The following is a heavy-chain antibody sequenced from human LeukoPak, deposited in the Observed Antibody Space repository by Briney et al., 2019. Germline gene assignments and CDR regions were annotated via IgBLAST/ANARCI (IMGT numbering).Heavy chain of an antibody. CDR1: GGSISSGGYY. CDR2: IYYSGST. Sequence: SETLSLTCTVSGGSISSGGYYWSWIRQHPGKGLEWMGYIYYSGSTYYNPSLKSRVTISVDTSKNQFSLKLSSVTAADTAVYYCARELLLYYYDSSGYYDYWGQGTLVTVSS. CDR3: ARELLLYYYDSSGYYDY. J-gene: IGHJ4*02. V-gene: IGHV4-31*03. D-gene: IGHD3-22*01.